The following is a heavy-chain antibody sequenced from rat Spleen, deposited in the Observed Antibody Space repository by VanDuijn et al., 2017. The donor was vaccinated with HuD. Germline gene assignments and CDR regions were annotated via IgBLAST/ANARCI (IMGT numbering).Heavy chain of an antibody. D-gene: IGHD1-1*01. V-gene: IGHV5-29*01. CDR1: GFTFSNYG. CDR3: ARQWYYFDY. Sequence: EVQLVEAGGGLVQPGRSLKLSCAASGFTFSNYGMAWIRQAPGKGLEWVASITNASGRTYYPDSVKGRFTISRDTAQNTLYLQMDSLRSEDTASYYCARQWYYFDYWGQGVMVTVSS. CDR2: ITNASGRT. J-gene: IGHJ2*01.